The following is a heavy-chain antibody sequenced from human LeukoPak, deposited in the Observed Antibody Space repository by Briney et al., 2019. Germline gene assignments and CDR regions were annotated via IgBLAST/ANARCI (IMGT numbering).Heavy chain of an antibody. V-gene: IGHV3-7*01. CDR2: INQHGSHK. J-gene: IGHJ4*02. D-gene: IGHD5-18*01. CDR1: VFTFCSYR. Sequence: PGGALRLSCAASVFTFCSYRMNCVRQAPGKGLEWVANINQHGSHKYYVDCVKRRFTISRDNAKRSLSLQMNRLRTEDTAVYYCARDLFSYGANQDDFWGQGTLVTVSS. CDR3: ARDLFSYGANQDDF.